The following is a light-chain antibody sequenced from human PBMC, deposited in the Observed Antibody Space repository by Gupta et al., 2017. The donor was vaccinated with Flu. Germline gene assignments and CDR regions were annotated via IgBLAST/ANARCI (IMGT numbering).Light chain of an antibody. CDR1: QSISASY. CDR3: QHYGRSPFT. CDR2: GTS. J-gene: IGKJ2*01. V-gene: IGKV3-20*01. Sequence: ETVLTQSPAILSLSPGERATLSCRASQSISASYLAWYQQKPGQAPRLLMYGTSTRATGIPDRCSGSGSGTDFTLTISRLEPEDFAVYYCQHYGRSPFTFGQGTKLEI.